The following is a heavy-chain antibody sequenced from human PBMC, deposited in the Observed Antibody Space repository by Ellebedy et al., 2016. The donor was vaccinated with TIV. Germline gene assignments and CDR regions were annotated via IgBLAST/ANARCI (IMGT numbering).Heavy chain of an antibody. CDR3: AKGGVPRNY. CDR1: GFTFSSYG. V-gene: IGHV3-30*18. D-gene: IGHD3-10*01. Sequence: GGSLRLSXAASGFTFSSYGMYWVRQAPGKGLEWVAVISYDGNDKVYADSVKGRFTIPRDNSKNTLYLQMNSLRGEDTAVYYCAKGGVPRNYWGQGTLVTVSS. CDR2: ISYDGNDK. J-gene: IGHJ4*02.